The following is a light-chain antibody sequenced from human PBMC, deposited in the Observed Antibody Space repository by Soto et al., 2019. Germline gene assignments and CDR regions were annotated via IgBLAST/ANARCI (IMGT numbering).Light chain of an antibody. CDR2: GAS. V-gene: IGKV3-15*01. Sequence: EIVMTQSPATLSVSPGERATLSCRASQSVSSNLAWYQQKPGQAPRLLIYGASTRATGIPGRFSGSGSGTEFTLTISSLQSEDSAFYYCQQFNNWPLTFGGGTKVEIK. CDR1: QSVSSN. CDR3: QQFNNWPLT. J-gene: IGKJ4*01.